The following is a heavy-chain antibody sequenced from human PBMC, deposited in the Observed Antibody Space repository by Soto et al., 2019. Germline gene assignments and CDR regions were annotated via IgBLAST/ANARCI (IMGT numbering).Heavy chain of an antibody. CDR2: NNLSGKT. CDR1: GGTFHNYY. J-gene: IGHJ4*01. CDR3: SRGWRGLHY. V-gene: IGHV4-34*01. Sequence: SETLSRTCSVHGGTFHNYYWSWVREPPGMGLEYIGENNLSGKTVYNPSLKRRVAISVDKSKNQFSLNLTSVIVADTAVYYCSRGWRGLHY. D-gene: IGHD3-3*01.